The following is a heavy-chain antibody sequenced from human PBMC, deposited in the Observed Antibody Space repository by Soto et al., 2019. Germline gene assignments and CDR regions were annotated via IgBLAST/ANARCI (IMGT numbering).Heavy chain of an antibody. J-gene: IGHJ4*02. D-gene: IGHD1-1*01. CDR1: GYIFTTYG. V-gene: IGHV1-18*01. Sequence: QVHLVQSGAEVKKPGASVKVSCKGSGYIFTTYGITWVRQAPGKGLEWMGWISAHIGNTNYAQKLQGRVTVTRYAATRTAYMELRNRITDDTAVYYCTRGRYGDYWGQGALVTVPS. CDR3: TRGRYGDY. CDR2: ISAHIGNT.